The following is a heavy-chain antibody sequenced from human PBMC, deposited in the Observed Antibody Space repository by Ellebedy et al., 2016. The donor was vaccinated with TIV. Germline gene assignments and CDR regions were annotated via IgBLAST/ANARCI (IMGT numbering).Heavy chain of an antibody. J-gene: IGHJ6*02. CDR2: INPNDDTK. Sequence: AASVKVSCKASGYSFSNYYMHWVRQAPGQGLEWMGIINPNDDTKYYAQNFQGRVTITADKSTSTAYMELSSLRSEDTAVYYFARGWTYYDFLGPPPPRDYYYGMDVWGQGTTVTVSS. CDR3: ARGWTYYDFLGPPPPRDYYYGMDV. D-gene: IGHD3-3*01. CDR1: GYSFSNYY. V-gene: IGHV1-46*01.